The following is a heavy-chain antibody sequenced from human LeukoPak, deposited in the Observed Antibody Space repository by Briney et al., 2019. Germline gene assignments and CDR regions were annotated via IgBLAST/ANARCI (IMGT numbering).Heavy chain of an antibody. CDR3: ARDGARYYYDSSGYLQP. CDR1: GGSFSGYY. D-gene: IGHD3-22*01. Sequence: SSETLSLTCAVYGGSFSGYYWSWIRQPPGKGLEWIGEINHSGSTNYNPSLKSRVTISVDKSKNQFSLKLSSVTAADTAVYYCARDGARYYYDSSGYLQPWGQGTMVTVSS. V-gene: IGHV4-34*01. J-gene: IGHJ3*01. CDR2: INHSGST.